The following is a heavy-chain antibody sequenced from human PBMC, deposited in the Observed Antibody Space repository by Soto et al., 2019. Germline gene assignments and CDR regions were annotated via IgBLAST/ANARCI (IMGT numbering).Heavy chain of an antibody. CDR3: ARAQDRGYFDWLSTFYYFDY. CDR2: ISSSGSTI. J-gene: IGHJ4*02. Sequence: GGSLRLSCAASGFTFSDYYMSWIRQAPGKGLEWVSYISSSGSTIYYADSVKGRFTISRDNAKNSLYLQMNSLRAEDTAVYYCARAQDRGYFDWLSTFYYFDYWGQGTLVTVSS. V-gene: IGHV3-11*01. CDR1: GFTFSDYY. D-gene: IGHD3-9*01.